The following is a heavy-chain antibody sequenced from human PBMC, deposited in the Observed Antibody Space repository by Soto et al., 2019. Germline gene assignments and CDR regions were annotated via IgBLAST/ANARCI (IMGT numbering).Heavy chain of an antibody. CDR3: ARGPLVVFNYFES. CDR2: IFPLTDPP. CDR1: GGTFRNYP. J-gene: IGHJ4*02. V-gene: IGHV1-69*08. Sequence: QVQLVQSGAEVKKPGSSMKVSCKASGGTFRNYPINWVRQAPGQGLEWMGSIFPLTDPPDYAQNFQARLTISADKATSTAYMELSSLTSDDTAMYFCARGPLVVFNYFESWGQGTLVTVSS.